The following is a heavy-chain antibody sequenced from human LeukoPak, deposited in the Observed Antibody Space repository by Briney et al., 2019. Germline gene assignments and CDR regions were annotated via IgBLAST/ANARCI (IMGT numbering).Heavy chain of an antibody. CDR2: ISSTGGTA. CDR1: GFTFSSFG. V-gene: IGHV3-23*01. D-gene: IGHD1-26*01. Sequence: GGSLRLSCAASGFTFSSFGMSWVRQAPGKGPEWVSAISSTGGTAYYADSVKGRFTISRDNSKNTLYLQMNSLRAEDTAIYSCAKGSGSYLSPLYYFDYWGQGTLVTVSS. J-gene: IGHJ4*02. CDR3: AKGSGSYLSPLYYFDY.